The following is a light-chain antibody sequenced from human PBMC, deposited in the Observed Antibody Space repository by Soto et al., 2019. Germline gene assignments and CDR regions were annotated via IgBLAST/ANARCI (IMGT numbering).Light chain of an antibody. CDR1: SSDVGGYNY. CDR3: SSYTSSSTL. J-gene: IGLJ3*02. CDR2: DVS. Sequence: QSVLTQPASVSGSPGQSITLSCTGTSSDVGGYNYVSWYQQHPGKAPKLMIYDVSNRPSGVSNRFSDSKSGNTASLAISGLQAEDEADYNCSSYTSSSTLFGGGTQLTVL. V-gene: IGLV2-14*01.